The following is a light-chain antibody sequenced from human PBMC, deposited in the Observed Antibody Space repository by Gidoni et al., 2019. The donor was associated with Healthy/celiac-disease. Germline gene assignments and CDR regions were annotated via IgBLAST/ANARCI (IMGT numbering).Light chain of an antibody. CDR1: SSDVGGYNY. Sequence: QSALTQPRSVSGSPGQSVTISCTGTSSDVGGYNYVSWSHPPPGKAPKLMFYDVSKRPSGAPDRFSGSTSGNTASLTISGLQPEDEADYYSCSYAVSYSAVVFGGGTTLPVL. V-gene: IGLV2-11*01. J-gene: IGLJ2*01. CDR3: CSYAVSYSAVV. CDR2: DVS.